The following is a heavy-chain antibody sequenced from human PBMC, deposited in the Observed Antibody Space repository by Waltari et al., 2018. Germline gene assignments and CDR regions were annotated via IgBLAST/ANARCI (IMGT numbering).Heavy chain of an antibody. Sequence: QVQLQQWGAGLLKPSETLSLTCAVYGGSFSGYYWSWIRQPPGKGLEWIGEINHSGSTNYNPSLKSRVTISVDTSKNQFSLKLSSVTAADTAVYYCASSGGAYYFDYWGQGTLVTVSS. D-gene: IGHD2-21*01. CDR1: GGSFSGYY. CDR2: INHSGST. V-gene: IGHV4-34*01. CDR3: ASSGGAYYFDY. J-gene: IGHJ4*02.